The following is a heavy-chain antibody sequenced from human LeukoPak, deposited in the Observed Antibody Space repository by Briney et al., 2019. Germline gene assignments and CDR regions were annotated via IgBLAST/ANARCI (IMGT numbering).Heavy chain of an antibody. CDR3: ARDRSNYDYYGMDV. CDR1: GFTFGKYW. CDR2: IKLDGSEK. J-gene: IGHJ6*02. Sequence: GGSLRLSCVASGFTFGKYWMSWVRQAPGKGLEWVANIKLDGSEKNYVDSVKGRFTISRDNSKNTLYLQMNSLRAEDTAVYYCARDRSNYDYYGMDVWGQGTTVTVSS. V-gene: IGHV3-7*01.